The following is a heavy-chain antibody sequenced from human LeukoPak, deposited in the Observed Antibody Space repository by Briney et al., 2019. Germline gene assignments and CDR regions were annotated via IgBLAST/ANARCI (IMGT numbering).Heavy chain of an antibody. CDR3: ARATRTGYYFDY. CDR2: IYYSGST. J-gene: IGHJ4*02. CDR1: GGSISSYY. D-gene: IGHD1-14*01. Sequence: PSETLSLTCTVSGGSISSYYWSWIRQPPGKGLEWIGYIYYSGSTNYNPSFKSRVTISVDTSKNQFSLKLSSVTAADTAVYYCARATRTGYYFDYWGQGTLVTVSS. V-gene: IGHV4-59*01.